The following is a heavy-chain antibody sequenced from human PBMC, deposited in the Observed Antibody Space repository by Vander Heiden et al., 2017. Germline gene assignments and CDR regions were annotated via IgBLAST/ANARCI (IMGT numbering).Heavy chain of an antibody. D-gene: IGHD1-26*01. CDR2: IYSGGSK. CDR1: GFTVSSNY. CDR3: ARGGGGPTQYYFDY. Sequence: EVQLVESGGGLIQPGGSLSLSCAASGFTVSSNYMSWVRQAPGKGLEWVSVIYSGGSKYYADSGKGRFTISRDNSKNTLYLQMNSLRAEDTAVYYCARGGGGPTQYYFDYWGQGALVTVSS. V-gene: IGHV3-53*01. J-gene: IGHJ4*02.